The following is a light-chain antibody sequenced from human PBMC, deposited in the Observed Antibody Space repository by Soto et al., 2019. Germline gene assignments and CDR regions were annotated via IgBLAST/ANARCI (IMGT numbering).Light chain of an antibody. J-gene: IGKJ5*01. V-gene: IGKV3-11*02. CDR3: RQHQDRFTLP. CDR1: LSVSVX. Sequence: SRARLSFCPDVRATPSCRPSLSVSVXLDWSEHKPCQGPRLLMCDESNRATGIPARFSGSGSGRDFTLTISSRQHHDFAVQYCRQHQDRFTLPFGQGTRLEIK. CDR2: DES.